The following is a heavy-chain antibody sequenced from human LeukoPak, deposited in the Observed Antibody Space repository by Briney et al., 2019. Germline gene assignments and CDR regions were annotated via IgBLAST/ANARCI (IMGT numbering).Heavy chain of an antibody. D-gene: IGHD3-22*01. J-gene: IGHJ3*02. Sequence: ASVKVSCKASGGTFSSYAISWVRQAPGQGLEWMGGIIPIFGTANYAQKFQGRVTITADESTSTAYMELSSLRSEDTAVYYCASITYYYDSSGSPGGAFDIWGQGTMVTVSS. CDR2: IIPIFGTA. CDR1: GGTFSSYA. CDR3: ASITYYYDSSGSPGGAFDI. V-gene: IGHV1-69*01.